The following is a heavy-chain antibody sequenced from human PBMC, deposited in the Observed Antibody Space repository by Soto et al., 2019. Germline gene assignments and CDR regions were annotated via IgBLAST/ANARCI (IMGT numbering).Heavy chain of an antibody. J-gene: IGHJ4*02. CDR1: GGTFTSYT. V-gene: IGHV1-69*02. Sequence: QVQLVQSGAAVKMPGSSVKVSCTASGGTFTSYTFSWVRQVPGQGLEWMGRIIPILRMADFAQKFQGRVTINADESTSTVYMKLSSLRSEDTAVYYCATSYGSGSAHFDYWGQGTLVTVS. D-gene: IGHD3-10*01. CDR3: ATSYGSGSAHFDY. CDR2: IIPILRMA.